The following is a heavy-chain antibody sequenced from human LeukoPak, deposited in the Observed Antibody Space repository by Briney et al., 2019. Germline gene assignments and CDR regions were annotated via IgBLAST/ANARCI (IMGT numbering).Heavy chain of an antibody. Sequence: PGGSLRLSCAASGFRLGDYGMSWVRQAPGKGLVWVSRINTDASNTIYADSVKGRFTISRDNAKNTLYLQMNSLRAEDTAVYYCARDQSIAGPTTADYWGQGTLVTVSS. D-gene: IGHD1-26*01. CDR3: ARDQSIAGPTTADY. CDR1: GFRLGDYG. V-gene: IGHV3-74*01. CDR2: INTDASNT. J-gene: IGHJ4*02.